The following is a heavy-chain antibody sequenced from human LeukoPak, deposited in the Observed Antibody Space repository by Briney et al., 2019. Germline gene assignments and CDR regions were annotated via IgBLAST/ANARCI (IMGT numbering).Heavy chain of an antibody. CDR3: AREDWNYSGFDI. J-gene: IGHJ3*02. D-gene: IGHD1-7*01. CDR2: IIPIFGTA. Sequence: GASVKVSCKASGYTFTSYDISWVRQAPGQGLEWMGGIIPIFGTANYAQKFQGRVTITADESTSTAYMELSSLRSEDTAVYYCAREDWNYSGFDIWGQGTMVTVSS. V-gene: IGHV1-69*13. CDR1: GYTFTSYD.